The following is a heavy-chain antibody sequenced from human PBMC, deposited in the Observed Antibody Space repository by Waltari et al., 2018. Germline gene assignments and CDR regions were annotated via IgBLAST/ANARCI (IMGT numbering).Heavy chain of an antibody. J-gene: IGHJ4*02. Sequence: EVQLVESGGVVVQPGGSLRLSCAASGFPFDDYTVAWVRQAPGKGLEWVSLISWDGGSTYYADSVKGRFTISRDNSKNSLYLQMNSLRTEDTALYYCAKDMGPSRYDSSGYFDYWGQGTLVTVSS. CDR2: ISWDGGST. V-gene: IGHV3-43*01. CDR1: GFPFDDYT. D-gene: IGHD3-22*01. CDR3: AKDMGPSRYDSSGYFDY.